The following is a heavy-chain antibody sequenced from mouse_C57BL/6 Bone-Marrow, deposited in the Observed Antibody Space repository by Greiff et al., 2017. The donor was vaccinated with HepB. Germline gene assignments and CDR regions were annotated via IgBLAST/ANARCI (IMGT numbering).Heavy chain of an antibody. J-gene: IGHJ2*01. CDR3: ARGGSYY. CDR1: GYTFTSYW. Sequence: VQLQQSGAELAKPGASVKLSCKASGYTFTSYWMQWVKQRPGQGLEWIGEIDPSDSYTNYNQKFKGKATLTVDTSSSTAYMQLSSLTSEDSAVYYCARGGSYYWGQGTTLTVSS. CDR2: IDPSDSYT. V-gene: IGHV1-50*01.